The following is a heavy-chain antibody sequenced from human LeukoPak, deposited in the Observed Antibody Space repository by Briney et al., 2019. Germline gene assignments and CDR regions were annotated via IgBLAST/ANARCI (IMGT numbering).Heavy chain of an antibody. V-gene: IGHV3-21*01. Sequence: GGSLRLSCAVSGFTFSNYWMSWVRQAPGKWLEWVSSISSSSSYIYYADSVKGRFTISRDNAKNSLYLQMNSLRAEDTAVYYCARGGYSYGFDYWGQGTLVTVSS. D-gene: IGHD5-18*01. CDR1: GFTFSNYW. CDR3: ARGGYSYGFDY. CDR2: ISSSSSYI. J-gene: IGHJ4*02.